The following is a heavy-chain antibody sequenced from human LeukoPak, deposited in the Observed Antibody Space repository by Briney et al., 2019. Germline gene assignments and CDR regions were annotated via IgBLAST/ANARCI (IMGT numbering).Heavy chain of an antibody. V-gene: IGHV4-59*01. J-gene: IGHJ3*02. D-gene: IGHD3-10*01. CDR2: ISYTGTT. CDR1: GGSISGYY. CDR3: ASPSGGRYRDDALDI. Sequence: SETLSLTCTVSGGSISGYYWSWIRQPPGKGLECIGYISYTGTTNYNPSLRSRVTISVDMSKNQIFLELNSVTAADTAVYHCASPSGGRYRDDALDIWGQGTMVTVSS.